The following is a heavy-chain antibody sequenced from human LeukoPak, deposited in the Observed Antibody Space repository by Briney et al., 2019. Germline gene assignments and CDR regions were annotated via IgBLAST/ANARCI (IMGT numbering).Heavy chain of an antibody. CDR3: ARGQLTIFGVVSTTTYFDY. D-gene: IGHD3-3*01. Sequence: GESLKISCTGSGYSFTSYWIGWVRQMPGKGLEWMGIIYPGDSDTRYGTSFQGQVTISADKSISTAYLQWSSLKAADTAMYYCARGQLTIFGVVSTTTYFDYWGQGTLVTVSS. V-gene: IGHV5-51*01. J-gene: IGHJ4*02. CDR1: GYSFTSYW. CDR2: IYPGDSDT.